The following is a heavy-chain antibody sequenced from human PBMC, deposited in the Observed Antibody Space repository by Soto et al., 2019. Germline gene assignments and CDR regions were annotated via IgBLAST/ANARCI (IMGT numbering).Heavy chain of an antibody. CDR1: GFTFDDYA. CDR2: ISWNSGNI. D-gene: IGHD5-18*01. V-gene: IGHV3-9*01. J-gene: IGHJ4*02. Sequence: EVPLEESGGALVQPGRSLRLSCAASGFTFDDYAMHWVRQVLGKGLEWVSSISWNSGNIGYAASVKGRFTTSRDNAKNSLYLQMNSLRPEDTALYYCVRSKGGYSYGTPFDYWGQGTLVTVSS. CDR3: VRSKGGYSYGTPFDY.